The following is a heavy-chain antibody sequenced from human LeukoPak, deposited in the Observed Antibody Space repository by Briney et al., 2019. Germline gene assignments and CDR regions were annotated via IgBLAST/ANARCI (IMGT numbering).Heavy chain of an antibody. J-gene: IGHJ4*02. CDR3: AKAPGGVVGY. D-gene: IGHD3-10*01. CDR2: ISGSGVST. CDR1: GFTFSSSA. V-gene: IGHV3-23*01. Sequence: GGSLRLSCAASGFTFSSSAMSWVRQAPGKGLGWGSSISGSGVSTYYADSVKGRFTISRDNSKNTLYLQMNSLRAEDTAVYYCAKAPGGVVGYWGQGTLVTVSS.